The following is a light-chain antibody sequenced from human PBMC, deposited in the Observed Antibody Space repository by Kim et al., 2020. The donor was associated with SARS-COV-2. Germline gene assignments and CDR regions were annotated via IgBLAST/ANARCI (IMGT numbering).Light chain of an antibody. CDR2: WAS. V-gene: IGKV4-1*01. CDR3: QQYYSTPPS. J-gene: IGKJ2*03. CDR1: QTVLYNSNNKNY. Sequence: RVPLNCKSSQTVLYNSNNKNYLAWSQQKPGQAPKLLIYWASIRESGVSDRFSGSGSETDFTLTISSLQAEDVAVYYSQQYYSTPPSFGQGTKLEI.